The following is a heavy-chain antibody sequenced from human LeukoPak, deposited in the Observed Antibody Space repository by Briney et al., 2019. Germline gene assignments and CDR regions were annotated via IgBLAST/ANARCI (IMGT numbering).Heavy chain of an antibody. Sequence: GASVKVSCKASGYTFTSYGISWVRQAPGQGLEWMGWINPNSGGTNYAQKFQGRVTMTRDTSISTAYMELSRLRSDDTAVYYCARDPGSGPLVVEDYWGQGTLVTVSS. V-gene: IGHV1-2*02. CDR1: GYTFTSYG. D-gene: IGHD2-2*01. CDR2: INPNSGGT. CDR3: ARDPGSGPLVVEDY. J-gene: IGHJ4*02.